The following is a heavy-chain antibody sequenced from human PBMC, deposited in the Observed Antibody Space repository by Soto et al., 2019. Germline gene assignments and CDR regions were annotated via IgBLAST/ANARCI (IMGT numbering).Heavy chain of an antibody. CDR3: ARAGPSNSDWYYYDSSGPLGVFDS. J-gene: IGHJ3*02. V-gene: IGHV4-39*07. D-gene: IGHD3-22*01. CDR2: IYYSGTT. CDR1: GGSISSSSYY. Sequence: SETLSLTCTVSGGSISSSSYYWGWIRQPPGKGLEWIGSIYYSGTTYYNPSLESRVTISVDTSKNQFSLKLSSVTAADTAVCYCARAGPSNSDWYYYDSSGPLGVFDSWGQGTIVTVSS.